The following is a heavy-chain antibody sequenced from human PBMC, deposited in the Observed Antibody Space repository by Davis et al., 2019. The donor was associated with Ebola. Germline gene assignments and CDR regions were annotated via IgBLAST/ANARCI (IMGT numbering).Heavy chain of an antibody. CDR3: AITFLAAAGTETDY. V-gene: IGHV4-34*01. J-gene: IGHJ4*02. CDR2: INHSGST. CDR1: GGSFSGYY. Sequence: PGGSLRLSCAVYGGSFSGYYWSWIRQPPGKGLEWIGEINHSGSTNYNPSLKSRVTISVDTSKNQFSLKLSSVTAADTAVYYCAITFLAAAGTETDYWGQGTLVTVSS. D-gene: IGHD6-13*01.